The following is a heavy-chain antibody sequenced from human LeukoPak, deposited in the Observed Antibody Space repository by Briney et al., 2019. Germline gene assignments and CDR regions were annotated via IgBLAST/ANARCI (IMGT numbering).Heavy chain of an antibody. CDR2: INPSGDCT. V-gene: IGHV1-46*01. J-gene: IGHJ3*02. CDR3: ARDHGHSGSFDI. D-gene: IGHD5-12*01. CDR1: GYTFTSNY. Sequence: ASVKVPCKASGYTFTSNYRHWVRHPTAQGLEWMGIINPSGDCTSYAQKCQGRVTMNRDMSTITVYMELSSLGSEDTAVYYCARDHGHSGSFDIWGQGTMVTVSS.